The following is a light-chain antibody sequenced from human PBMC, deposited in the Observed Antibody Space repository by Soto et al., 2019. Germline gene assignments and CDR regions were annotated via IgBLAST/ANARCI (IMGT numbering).Light chain of an antibody. CDR1: QSVNSN. CDR3: QQRSSWPLIT. J-gene: IGKJ5*01. CDR2: GAS. Sequence: ETVMTQSPATRSGSPLEIATLSCMASQSVNSNLAWYQQKLGQAPRVLIFGASTRATGIPARFSGSGSGTEFSLTINSLQSEDFAVYYCQQRSSWPLITFGQGTRLEI. V-gene: IGKV3-15*01.